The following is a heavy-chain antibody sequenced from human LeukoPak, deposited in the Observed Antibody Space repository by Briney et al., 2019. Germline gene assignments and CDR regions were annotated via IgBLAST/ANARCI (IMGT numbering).Heavy chain of an antibody. D-gene: IGHD3-10*01. CDR3: ARDRGTESAFDY. V-gene: IGHV3-23*01. J-gene: IGHJ4*02. CDR1: GFTFGRYV. CDR2: IGASSGTT. Sequence: GGSLRLSCVASGFTFGRYVMSWVRQAPGKGLEWVSTIGASSGTTYFADSVKGRFTISRDNSKNTLFLQMNSLRAEDTAVYYCARDRGTESAFDYWGQGTPVTVSP.